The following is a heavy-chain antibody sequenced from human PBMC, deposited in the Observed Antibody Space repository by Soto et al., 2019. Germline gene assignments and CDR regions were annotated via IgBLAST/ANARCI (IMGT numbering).Heavy chain of an antibody. Sequence: GGSLRLSCAASGFTFSSYGMHWVRQAPGKGLEWVAVIWYDGSNKYYADSVKGRFTISRDNSKNTLYLQMNSLRAEDTAVYYCARDHKVWEWFGELSDYYYYGMDVWGQGTTVTVSS. V-gene: IGHV3-33*01. CDR2: IWYDGSNK. CDR1: GFTFSSYG. D-gene: IGHD3-10*01. CDR3: ARDHKVWEWFGELSDYYYYGMDV. J-gene: IGHJ6*02.